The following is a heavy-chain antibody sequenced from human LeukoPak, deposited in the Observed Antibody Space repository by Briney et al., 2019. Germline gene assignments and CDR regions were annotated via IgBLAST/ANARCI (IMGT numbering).Heavy chain of an antibody. Sequence: SVKVSCKASRGTFSKYAISWVRQAPGQGLEWMGRIIPILNITHYAQKFQGRVTIAADESTSTAYMELSSLRSEDTAVYYCARDDDRAREIDYWGQGTLVTVSS. CDR1: RGTFSKYA. V-gene: IGHV1-69*04. D-gene: IGHD3-22*01. CDR3: ARDDDRAREIDY. J-gene: IGHJ4*02. CDR2: IIPILNIT.